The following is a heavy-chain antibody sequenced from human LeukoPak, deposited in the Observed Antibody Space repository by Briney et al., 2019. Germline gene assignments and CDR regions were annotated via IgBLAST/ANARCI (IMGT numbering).Heavy chain of an antibody. V-gene: IGHV3-23*01. J-gene: IGHJ4*02. CDR3: AKRYSSGWWDDY. Sequence: GGSLRLSCAASGFTFSSCALSWVRQAPGKGLEWVSAISGSGGSTYYADSVKGRFTISRDNSKNTLYLQMNSLRAEDTAVYYCAKRYSSGWWDDYWGQGTLVTVSS. CDR1: GFTFSSCA. D-gene: IGHD6-19*01. CDR2: ISGSGGST.